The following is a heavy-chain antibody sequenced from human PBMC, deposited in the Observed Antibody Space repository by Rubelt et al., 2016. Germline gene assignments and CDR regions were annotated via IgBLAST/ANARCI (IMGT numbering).Heavy chain of an antibody. CDR3: ARVFVVVGSTWHFDY. V-gene: IGHV3-66*01. Sequence: PGGSLRLSCAASGFTFSTYGMTWVRQAPGRGLEWVSLLHSSDSPYYADSVKGRFTISRDNSKNTLYLQMNSLRAEDTAVYYCARVFVVVGSTWHFDYWGQGTLVTVSS. CDR1: GFTFSTYG. D-gene: IGHD2-15*01. J-gene: IGHJ4*02. CDR2: LHSSDSP.